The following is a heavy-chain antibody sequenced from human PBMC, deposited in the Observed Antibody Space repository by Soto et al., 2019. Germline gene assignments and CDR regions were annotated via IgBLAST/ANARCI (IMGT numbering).Heavy chain of an antibody. D-gene: IGHD3-10*01. V-gene: IGHV4-39*01. Sequence: SETLSLTCTVSGGSISSSSYYWGWIRQPPGKGLEWIGSIYYSGSTYYNPSLKSRVTISVDTSKNQFSLKLSSVTAADTAVYYCARLWFGELLYMYFDYWGQGTLVT. CDR1: GGSISSSSYY. CDR3: ARLWFGELLYMYFDY. CDR2: IYYSGST. J-gene: IGHJ4*02.